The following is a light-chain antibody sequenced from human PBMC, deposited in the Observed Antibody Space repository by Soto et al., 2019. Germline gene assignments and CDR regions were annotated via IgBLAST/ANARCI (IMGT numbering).Light chain of an antibody. Sequence: DILMTQSPSTLSASVGDRVTITCRASQSISSWLAWYQQKPGKAPKLLIYKASSLESGVPSRFSGSGSGTEFTLTISSLQPDDFATYYCQQYKSYLWTFGQGTKVEIK. J-gene: IGKJ1*01. CDR1: QSISSW. V-gene: IGKV1-5*03. CDR2: KAS. CDR3: QQYKSYLWT.